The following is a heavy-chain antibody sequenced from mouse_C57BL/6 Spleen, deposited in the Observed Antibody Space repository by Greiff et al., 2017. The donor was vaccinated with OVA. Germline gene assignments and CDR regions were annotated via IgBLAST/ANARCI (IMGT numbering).Heavy chain of an antibody. CDR1: GYTFTSYW. V-gene: IGHV1-61*01. CDR3: ARPYGYDGFDY. D-gene: IGHD2-2*01. CDR2: IYPSDSET. J-gene: IGHJ3*01. Sequence: QVHVKQPGAELVRPGSSVKLSCKASGYTFTSYWMDWVKQRPGQGLEWIGNIYPSDSETHYNQKFKDKATLTVDKSSSTAYMQLSRLTSEDSAVDYCARPYGYDGFDYWGQGTLVTVSA.